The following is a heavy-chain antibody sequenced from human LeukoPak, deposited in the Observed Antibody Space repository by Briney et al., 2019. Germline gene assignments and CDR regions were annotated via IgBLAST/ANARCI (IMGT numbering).Heavy chain of an antibody. CDR2: IYYSGST. D-gene: IGHD3/OR15-3a*01. CDR3: ARDRLPGLDYYYYGMDV. CDR1: GGSISSGGYY. J-gene: IGHJ6*02. Sequence: SETLSLTCTVSGGSISSGGYYWSGIRQPPGTGLERIEYIYYSGSTYYNPSLKSRVTISVDTSKNQFSLKLSSVTAADTAVYYCARDRLPGLDYYYYGMDVWGQGTTVTVSS. V-gene: IGHV4-31*03.